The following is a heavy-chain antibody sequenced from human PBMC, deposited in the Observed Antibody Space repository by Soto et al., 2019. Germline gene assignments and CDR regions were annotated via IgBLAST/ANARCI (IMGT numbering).Heavy chain of an antibody. CDR2: ISYDGSNK. Sequence: GGSLRLSCAASGFTFSSYGMHWVRQAPGKGLEWVAVISYDGSNKYYADSVKGRFTISRDNSKNTLYLQMNSLRAEDTAVYYCAKDPVTAMVLGLIDYWGQGT. CDR1: GFTFSSYG. CDR3: AKDPVTAMVLGLIDY. V-gene: IGHV3-30*18. D-gene: IGHD5-18*01. J-gene: IGHJ4*02.